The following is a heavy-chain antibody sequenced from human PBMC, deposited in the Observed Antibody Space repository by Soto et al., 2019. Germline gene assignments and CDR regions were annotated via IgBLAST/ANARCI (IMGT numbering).Heavy chain of an antibody. Sequence: GGSLRLSCAASGFTFSSYAMHWVRQAPGKGLEWVAVIPYDGSNKYYADSVKGRFTISRDNSKNTLYLQMNSLRAEDTAVYYCARGHLGDAFDIWGQGTMVTVSS. CDR1: GFTFSSYA. J-gene: IGHJ3*02. CDR2: IPYDGSNK. CDR3: ARGHLGDAFDI. V-gene: IGHV3-30-3*01. D-gene: IGHD7-27*01.